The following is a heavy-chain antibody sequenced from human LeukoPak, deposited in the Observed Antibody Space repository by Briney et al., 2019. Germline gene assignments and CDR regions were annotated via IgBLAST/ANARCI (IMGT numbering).Heavy chain of an antibody. CDR2: IIPILGIA. CDR3: ARVPEVAAASDY. CDR1: GGTFSSYA. V-gene: IGHV1-69*04. D-gene: IGHD6-13*01. Sequence: GASVKVSCKASGGTFSSYAISWVRQAPGQGLEWMGRIIPILGIANYAQKFQGRVTITADKSTSTAYMELSSLRSEDTAVYYCARVPEVAAASDYWGQGTLVTVSS. J-gene: IGHJ4*02.